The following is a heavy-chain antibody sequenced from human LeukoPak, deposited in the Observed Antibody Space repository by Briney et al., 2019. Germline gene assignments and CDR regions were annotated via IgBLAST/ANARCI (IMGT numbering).Heavy chain of an antibody. J-gene: IGHJ4*02. CDR2: IRYDGSNK. V-gene: IGHV3-30*02. Sequence: GGSLRLSCAASGFTFSSYGMHWVRQAPGKGLEWVAFIRYDGSNKYYADSGKGRFTISRDNSTNTRYLQMNSLRAEDTAVYYCARYSSSSFDYWGQGTLVTVSS. D-gene: IGHD6-6*01. CDR1: GFTFSSYG. CDR3: ARYSSSSFDY.